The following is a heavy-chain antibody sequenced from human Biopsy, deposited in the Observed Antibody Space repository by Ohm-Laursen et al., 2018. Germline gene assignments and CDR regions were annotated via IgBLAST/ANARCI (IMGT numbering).Heavy chain of an antibody. CDR1: GASVTSGSYY. D-gene: IGHD6-19*01. Sequence: GTLSLPCAVSGASVTSGSYYWSWVRQPPGKVLEWLGNISNIGSTSYNPSLKSRVTISVDTSKNHFSLKLTSVTAADTAVYYCARESALAGDFDSWGQGTLVTVSS. V-gene: IGHV4-61*01. CDR2: ISNIGST. J-gene: IGHJ4*02. CDR3: ARESALAGDFDS.